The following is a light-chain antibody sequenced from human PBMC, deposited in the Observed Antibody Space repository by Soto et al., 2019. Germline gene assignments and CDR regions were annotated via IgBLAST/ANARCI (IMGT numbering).Light chain of an antibody. CDR1: QGLGST. CDR2: GAS. CDR3: QQYGSSLLT. V-gene: IGKV3-20*01. Sequence: EIVMTQSPATLSVSPEERVTLSCRASQGLGSTLAFYRQQPGQAPRLLIFGASGRATGIPERFSGSGSGTDFSLTISRLEPEDSAVYYCQQYGSSLLTFGGGTKVDI. J-gene: IGKJ4*01.